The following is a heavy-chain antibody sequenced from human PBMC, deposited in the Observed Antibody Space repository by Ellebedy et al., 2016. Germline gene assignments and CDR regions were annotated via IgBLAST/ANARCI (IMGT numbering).Heavy chain of an antibody. CDR1: GLNFNTFF. V-gene: IGHV3-21*01. D-gene: IGHD3-16*01. CDR2: ISAGSDIT. J-gene: IGHJ5*02. CDR3: VRGVGGTSLNWFDP. Sequence: GESLKISCTASGLNFNTFFMSWVRQAPGKGLEWVSTISAGSDITRLADSVKGRFTISRDNAKNSLFLQMNSLRAEDTAVYYCVRGVGGTSLNWFDPWGQGTLVTVSS.